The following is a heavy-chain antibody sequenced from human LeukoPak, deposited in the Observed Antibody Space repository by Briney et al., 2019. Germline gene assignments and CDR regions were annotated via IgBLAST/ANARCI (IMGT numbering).Heavy chain of an antibody. Sequence: SETLSLTCTVSGGSISSSSYYWGWIRQPPGKGLEWIGSIYYSGSTYYNPSLKSRVTISVDTSKNQFSLKLSSVTAADTAVYYCARGGLRYFDWSPPYAAQKVFDYWGQGTLVTVSS. CDR3: ARGGLRYFDWSPPYAAQKVFDY. D-gene: IGHD3-9*01. J-gene: IGHJ4*02. CDR2: IYYSGST. V-gene: IGHV4-39*01. CDR1: GGSISSSSYY.